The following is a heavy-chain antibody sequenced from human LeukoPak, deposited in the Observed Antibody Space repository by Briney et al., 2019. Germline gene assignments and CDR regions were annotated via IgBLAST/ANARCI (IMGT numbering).Heavy chain of an antibody. Sequence: PSETLSLTCKVSGVSISDYYWSWTRQPPGKGLEWIGYIYNSGSAYYSPPLKNRVTLSVDTSKNQFSLKLSSVTAADTAVYYCARGIPGDYWGQGALVTVSS. V-gene: IGHV4-59*01. CDR3: ARGIPGDY. D-gene: IGHD2-21*01. CDR1: GVSISDYY. J-gene: IGHJ4*02. CDR2: IYNSGSA.